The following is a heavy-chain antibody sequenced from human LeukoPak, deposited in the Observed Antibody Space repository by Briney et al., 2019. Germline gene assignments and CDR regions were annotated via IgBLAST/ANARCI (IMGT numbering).Heavy chain of an antibody. D-gene: IGHD3-22*01. J-gene: IGHJ4*02. Sequence: GGSLRLSCAASGFTFSSYAMSWVRQAPGKGLEWVSAISGSGGSTYYADSVKGRFTISRDFSKNTVFLHMSSLRAEDTAMYYCARGDDSGYYDYFDYWGQGALVTVSS. V-gene: IGHV3-23*01. CDR3: ARGDDSGYYDYFDY. CDR2: ISGSGGST. CDR1: GFTFSSYA.